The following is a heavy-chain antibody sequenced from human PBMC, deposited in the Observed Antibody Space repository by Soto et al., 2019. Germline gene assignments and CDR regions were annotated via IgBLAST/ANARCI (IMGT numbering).Heavy chain of an antibody. CDR3: AKVAGTYYYYYGMDV. V-gene: IGHV3-30*18. CDR1: GFTFSSYG. J-gene: IGHJ6*02. CDR2: ISYDGSNK. D-gene: IGHD6-19*01. Sequence: VQLVESGGGVVQPGRSLRLSCAASGFTFSSYGMHWVRQAPGKGLEWVAVISYDGSNKYYADSVKGRFTISRDNSKNTLYLQMNSLRAEDTAVYYCAKVAGTYYYYYGMDVWGQGTTVTVSS.